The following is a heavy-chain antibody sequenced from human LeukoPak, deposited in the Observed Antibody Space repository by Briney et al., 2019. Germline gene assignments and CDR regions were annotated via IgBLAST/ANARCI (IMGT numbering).Heavy chain of an antibody. J-gene: IGHJ4*02. Sequence: GGSLRLSCAASGFTFSSYAMSWVRQAPGKGLEWVSGISGSGTRTYHANSVRGRFTISRDNSKNTVYLQMNSLRVEDTAVYYCAKASTTFGAVDDEGGYWGQGTLVTVSS. CDR2: ISGSGTRT. V-gene: IGHV3-23*01. D-gene: IGHD3-3*01. CDR1: GFTFSSYA. CDR3: AKASTTFGAVDDEGGY.